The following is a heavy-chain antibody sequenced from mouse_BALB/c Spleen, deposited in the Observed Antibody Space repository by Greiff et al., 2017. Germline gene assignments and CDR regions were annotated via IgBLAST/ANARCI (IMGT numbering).Heavy chain of an antibody. CDR2: ISYDGSN. CDR3: ASLTGDFAY. J-gene: IGHJ3*01. Sequence: EVQLQQSGPGLVKPSQSLSLTCSVTGYSITSGYYWNWIRQFPGNKLEWMGYISYDGSNNYNPSLKNRISITRDTSKNQFFLKLNSVTTEDTATYYCASLTGDFAYWGQGTLVTVSA. CDR1: GYSITSGYY. V-gene: IGHV3-6*02. D-gene: IGHD4-1*01.